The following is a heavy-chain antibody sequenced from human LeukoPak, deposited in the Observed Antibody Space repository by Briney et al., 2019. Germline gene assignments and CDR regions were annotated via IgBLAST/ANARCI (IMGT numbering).Heavy chain of an antibody. CDR3: TTTAAKADNYYYAMDV. J-gene: IGHJ6*04. CDR1: DFTFSGSA. V-gene: IGHV3-73*01. Sequence: PGGSLKLSCAASDFTFSGSAMHWVRQASGKGLEWVGRIRSKTNNYATVYAASVNGRFTISRDDSKSTAYLQMNSLETEDTAVYYCTTTAAKADNYYYAMDVWGKGTTVTVSS. CDR2: IRSKTNNYAT. D-gene: IGHD1-26*01.